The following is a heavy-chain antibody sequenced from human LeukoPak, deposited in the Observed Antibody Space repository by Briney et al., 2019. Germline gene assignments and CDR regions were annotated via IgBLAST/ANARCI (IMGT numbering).Heavy chain of an antibody. Sequence: PGGSLRLSCAASGLTFSSYVMSWVRQAPGKGLEWASAISGSADSTSYASSVMGRFTISRDNSKSTLYLQMNSLRGEDTAVYYCAKPVYDTSGHECFQHWGQGTLATVSS. V-gene: IGHV3-23*01. CDR2: ISGSADST. CDR1: GLTFSSYV. D-gene: IGHD3-22*01. CDR3: AKPVYDTSGHECFQH. J-gene: IGHJ1*01.